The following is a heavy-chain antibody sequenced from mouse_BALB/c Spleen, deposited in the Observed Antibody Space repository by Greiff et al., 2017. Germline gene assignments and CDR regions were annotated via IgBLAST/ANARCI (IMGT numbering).Heavy chain of an antibody. CDR3: ARDYGYGGAPFAY. CDR2: IWAGGST. Sequence: VKLVESGPGLVAPSQSLSITCTVSGFSLTSYGVHWVRQPPGKGLEWLGVIWAGGSTNYNSALMSRLSISKDNSKSQVFLKMNSLQTDDTAMYYCARDYGYGGAPFAYWGQGTLVTVSA. D-gene: IGHD1-2*01. J-gene: IGHJ3*01. CDR1: GFSLTSYG. V-gene: IGHV2-9*02.